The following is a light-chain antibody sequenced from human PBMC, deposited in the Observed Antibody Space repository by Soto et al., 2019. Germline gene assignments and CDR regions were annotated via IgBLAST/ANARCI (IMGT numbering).Light chain of an antibody. CDR1: SSNIGNYA. V-gene: IGLV1-36*01. J-gene: IGLJ2*01. CDR2: NNG. CDR3: AAWDDSLNGLV. Sequence: QYVLTQPPSVSEAPRQRVTISCSGSSSNIGNYAVNWYQQLPGQPPKLLIYNNGLLPSGVSDRFSGSKSGTSASLAISGLQSEDEADYHCAAWDDSLNGLVFGGGTKLTVL.